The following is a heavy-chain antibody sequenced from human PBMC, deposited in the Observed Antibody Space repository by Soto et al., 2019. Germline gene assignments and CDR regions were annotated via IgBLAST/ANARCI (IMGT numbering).Heavy chain of an antibody. V-gene: IGHV3-53*04. J-gene: IGHJ4*02. Sequence: EVQLVESGGGLVQPGGSLRLSCAASGFTVSSNYMSWVRQAPGKGLEWVSILYSGGSTHYADSVKGRFTISRHNPTNTLYLQMNSLRTEDTAVYYCARQVGLYYFDHWGQGTLVTVSS. D-gene: IGHD2-15*01. CDR1: GFTVSSNY. CDR2: LYSGGST. CDR3: ARQVGLYYFDH.